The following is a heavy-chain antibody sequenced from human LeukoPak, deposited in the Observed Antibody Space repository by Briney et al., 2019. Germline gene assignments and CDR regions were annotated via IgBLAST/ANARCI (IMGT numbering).Heavy chain of an antibody. Sequence: SETLSLTCTVSGGSISSYYWGWIRQPPGKGLEWIGSIYHSGSTYYNPSLKSRVTISVDRSKNQFSLKLSSVTAADTAVYYCASSSSWAKFDPWGQGTLVTVSS. CDR3: ASSSSWAKFDP. D-gene: IGHD6-13*01. V-gene: IGHV4-39*07. J-gene: IGHJ5*02. CDR2: IYHSGST. CDR1: GGSISSYY.